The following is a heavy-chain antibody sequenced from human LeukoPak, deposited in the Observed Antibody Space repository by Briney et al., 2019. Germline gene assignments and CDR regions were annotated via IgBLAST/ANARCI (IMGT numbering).Heavy chain of an antibody. V-gene: IGHV1-69*01. CDR1: GGTFSSYA. J-gene: IGHJ6*02. D-gene: IGHD2-15*01. CDR3: TTRGCNAGGCYSSFYYYYGLHF. Sequence: GSSVKVSCKASGGTFSSYAISWVRQAPGQGLEWMGGIIPIFGTADYAQRFQGRVTITADQSTSTTYMALSSLRSEDTATYYCTTRGCNAGGCYSSFYYYYGLHFWGQGTTVSVSS. CDR2: IIPIFGTA.